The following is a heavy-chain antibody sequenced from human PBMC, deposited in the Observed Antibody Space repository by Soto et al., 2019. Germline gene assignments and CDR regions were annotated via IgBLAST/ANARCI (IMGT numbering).Heavy chain of an antibody. Sequence: QVQLVESGGGVVQPGRSLRLSCAASGFTFSSYGMHWVRQAPGKGLEWVAVIWYDGSNKYYADSVKGRFTISRDNSKNTLYLQMNSLRAEDTAVYYCARGGLGSGGSCSGWGQGTLVTVSS. CDR2: IWYDGSNK. V-gene: IGHV3-33*01. CDR3: ARGGLGSGGSCSG. CDR1: GFTFSSYG. D-gene: IGHD2-15*01. J-gene: IGHJ4*02.